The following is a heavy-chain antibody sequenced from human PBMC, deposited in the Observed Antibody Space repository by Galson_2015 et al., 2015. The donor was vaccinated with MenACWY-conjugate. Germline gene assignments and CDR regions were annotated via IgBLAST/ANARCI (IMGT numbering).Heavy chain of an antibody. J-gene: IGHJ4*02. D-gene: IGHD3-22*01. CDR1: GDSVSSKSAA. CDR2: TYYRSKWYT. Sequence: CAISGDSVSSKSAAWNWIRQSPSRGLEWLGRTYYRSKWYTDYAVSVKSRITINPGTSKNQFSLQLNSVTPEDRAAYYCARDYTSGYVFDYWGQGTLVTVSS. CDR3: ARDYTSGYVFDY. V-gene: IGHV6-1*01.